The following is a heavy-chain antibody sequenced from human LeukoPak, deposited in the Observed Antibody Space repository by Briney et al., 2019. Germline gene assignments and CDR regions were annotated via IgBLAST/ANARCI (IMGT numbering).Heavy chain of an antibody. J-gene: IGHJ3*02. CDR3: ARKRDAFDI. CDR2: ISTSGST. Sequence: SETLSLTCTVSGASISTNYWSWVRQPVGKGLEWIGHISTSGSTNYNPSLKSRITMSVDTSKKQFSLNLSSVTAADTAVYYCARKRDAFDIWGQGTMVTVSS. V-gene: IGHV4-4*07. CDR1: GASISTNY.